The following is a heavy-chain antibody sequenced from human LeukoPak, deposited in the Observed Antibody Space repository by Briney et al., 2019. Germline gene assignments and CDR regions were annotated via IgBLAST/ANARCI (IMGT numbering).Heavy chain of an antibody. V-gene: IGHV4-30-4*01. J-gene: IGHJ2*01. CDR1: GGSISSGDYY. D-gene: IGHD2-21*02. CDR3: ASAYCGGDCTPYWYFDL. Sequence: PSETLSLTCTVSGGSISSGDYYWSWIRQPPGKGLEWIGYIYYIGNTFYNPSLKSRVTISVDTSKNQFSLKLSSVTAADTAVYYCASAYCGGDCTPYWYFDLWGRGTLVTVSS. CDR2: IYYIGNT.